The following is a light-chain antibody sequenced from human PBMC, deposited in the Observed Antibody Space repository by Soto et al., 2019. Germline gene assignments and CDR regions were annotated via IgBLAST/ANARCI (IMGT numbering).Light chain of an antibody. J-gene: IGLJ3*02. CDR2: EDN. CDR3: QSMIAAIIRV. CDR1: SGSIASNY. V-gene: IGLV6-57*01. Sequence: NFMLTQPHSVSESPGKTVTISCTRSSGSIASNYVQWYQQRPGSSPTTVIYEDNQRPSGVPDRFSGSIDSSSNSASLTISGLKPEDEADYYCQSMIAAIIRVFGGGTKLTVL.